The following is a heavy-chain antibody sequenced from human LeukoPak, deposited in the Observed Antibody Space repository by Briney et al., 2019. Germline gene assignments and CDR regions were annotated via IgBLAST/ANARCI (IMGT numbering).Heavy chain of an antibody. J-gene: IGHJ5*02. CDR1: GGSFSGYY. CDR3: ARAEDFWSGYSVGRWFDP. CDR2: INHSGST. V-gene: IGHV4-34*01. Sequence: PSETLSLTCAVYGGSFSGYYWSWIRQPPGKGLEWIGEINHSGSTNYNPSLKSRVTISVDTSKNQFSLKLSSVTAADTAVYYCARAEDFWSGYSVGRWFDPWGQGTLVTVSS. D-gene: IGHD3-3*01.